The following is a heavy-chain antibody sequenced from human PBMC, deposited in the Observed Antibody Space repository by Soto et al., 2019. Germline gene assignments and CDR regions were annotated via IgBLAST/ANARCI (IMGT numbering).Heavy chain of an antibody. J-gene: IGHJ6*02. V-gene: IGHV3-48*02. CDR3: ARDHSPLLWFGELLSNYYGMDV. Sequence: GGSLRLSCAASGFTFSSYSMNWVRQAPGKGLEWVSYISSSSSTIYYADTVKGRITISRDDAKNTLYLQMNSLRDEDTAVYYCARDHSPLLWFGELLSNYYGMDVWGQGTTVTVSS. CDR2: ISSSSSTI. CDR1: GFTFSSYS. D-gene: IGHD3-10*01.